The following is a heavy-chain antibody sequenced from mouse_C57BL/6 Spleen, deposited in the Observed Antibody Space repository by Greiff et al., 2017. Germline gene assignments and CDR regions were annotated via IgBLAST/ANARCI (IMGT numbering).Heavy chain of an antibody. V-gene: IGHV5-6*01. J-gene: IGHJ3*01. D-gene: IGHD2-1*01. CDR1: GFTFSSYG. CDR2: ISSGGSYT. Sequence: EVHLVESGGDLVKPGGSLKLSCAASGFTFSSYGMSWVRQTPDKRLEWVATISSGGSYTYYPDSVKGRFTISRDNAKNTLYLQMSSLKSEDTAMYYCARHDGNYPWFAYWGQGTLVTVSA. CDR3: ARHDGNYPWFAY.